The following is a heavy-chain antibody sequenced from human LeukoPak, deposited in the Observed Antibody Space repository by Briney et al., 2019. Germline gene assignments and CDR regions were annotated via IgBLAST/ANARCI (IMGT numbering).Heavy chain of an antibody. D-gene: IGHD3-3*01. V-gene: IGHV1-18*01. CDR2: ISAYNGNT. CDR3: ARFLEWPPWYMDV. CDR1: DYTFTNYG. Sequence: ASVKVSCQASDYTFTNYGITWVRQAPGQGLEWMGWISAYNGNTNYAQKFQGRVTMTTDTSTSTAYMELRSLRSDDRAVYYCARFLEWPPWYMDVWGKGTTVTVSS. J-gene: IGHJ6*03.